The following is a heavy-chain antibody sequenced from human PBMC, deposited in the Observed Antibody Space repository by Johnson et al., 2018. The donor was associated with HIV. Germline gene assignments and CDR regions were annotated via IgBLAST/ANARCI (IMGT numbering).Heavy chain of an antibody. CDR2: IGTAGDT. J-gene: IGHJ3*02. CDR1: GFTFSSYD. V-gene: IGHV3-13*01. CDR3: AKDGPIYCGGDCYYGRGSFDI. Sequence: EVQLVESGGGVVQPGRSLRLSCAASGFTFSSYDMHWVRQATGKGLEWVSAIGTAGDTYYPGSVKGRFTISRENAKNSLYLQMNSLRAGDTAVYYCAKDGPIYCGGDCYYGRGSFDIWGQGTMVTVSS. D-gene: IGHD2-21*01.